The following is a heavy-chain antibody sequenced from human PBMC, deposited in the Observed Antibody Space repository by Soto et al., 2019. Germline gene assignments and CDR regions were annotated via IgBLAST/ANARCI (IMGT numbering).Heavy chain of an antibody. CDR3: ARGGGYDFRSSQAPPIDV. CDR1: GGSISDFY. D-gene: IGHD3-3*01. Sequence: SETLSLTCNVSGGSISDFYWSWIRQSPGKRLEWIGYLYYTGSTNYNPALKSRVAISLDTSKNQFSLKVRSVTAADTAVYYCARGGGYDFRSSQAPPIDVWGQGTTVTVSS. CDR2: LYYTGST. J-gene: IGHJ6*02. V-gene: IGHV4-59*01.